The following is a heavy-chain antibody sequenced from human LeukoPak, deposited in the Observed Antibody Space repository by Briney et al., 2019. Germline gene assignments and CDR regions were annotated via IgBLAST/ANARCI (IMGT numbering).Heavy chain of an antibody. D-gene: IGHD6-19*01. CDR1: GGSLSNYY. CDR2: IYYTGIT. Sequence: SETLSLTCTVSGGSLSNYYWSWIRQPPGKGLEWIAYIYYTGITNYNPSLRSRVSISVDTSKNQFSLKLSSVTATDTAVYYCARLSVAGGGGFDYWGQGTLVTVSS. J-gene: IGHJ4*02. V-gene: IGHV4-59*08. CDR3: ARLSVAGGGGFDY.